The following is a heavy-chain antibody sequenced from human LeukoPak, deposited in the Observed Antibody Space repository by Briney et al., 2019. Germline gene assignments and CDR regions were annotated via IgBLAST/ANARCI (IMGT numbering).Heavy chain of an antibody. J-gene: IGHJ4*02. V-gene: IGHV4-59*08. D-gene: IGHD6-19*01. CDR3: ARQLAVAGLSHFDY. CDR1: GGSISSYY. Sequence: PSETLSLTCTVSGGSISSYYWSWIRQPPGKGLEWIGYIYYSGSTNYNPSLKSRVTISVDTSKNQFSLKLSSVTAADTAVYYCARQLAVAGLSHFDYWGQGTLVTVSS. CDR2: IYYSGST.